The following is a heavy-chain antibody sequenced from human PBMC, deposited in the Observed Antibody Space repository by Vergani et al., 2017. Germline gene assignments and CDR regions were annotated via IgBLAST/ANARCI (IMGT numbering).Heavy chain of an antibody. Sequence: QVQLVQSGAEVKKPGASVKVSCKASGYTFTSYYMHWVRQAPGQGLEWMGIINPSGGSTSYAQKFQGRVTMTRDTSTSTVYMELSSLRSDDTAVYFCARHFIKTGSPFDYWGQGTLVTVSS. CDR3: ARHFIKTGSPFDY. CDR1: GYTFTSYY. V-gene: IGHV1-46*01. J-gene: IGHJ4*02. D-gene: IGHD3-10*01. CDR2: INPSGGST.